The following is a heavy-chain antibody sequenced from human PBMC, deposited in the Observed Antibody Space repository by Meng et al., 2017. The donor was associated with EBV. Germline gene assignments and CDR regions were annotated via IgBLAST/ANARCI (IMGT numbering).Heavy chain of an antibody. Sequence: VQLVECGGGLLRPGASLRLSCAASGFTVSSNYMSWVRQAPGKGLEWVSVIYSGGSTYYADSVKGRFTISRDNSKNTLYLQMNSLRAEDTAVYYCAKHRLGPLDYWGQGTLVTV. CDR2: IYSGGST. D-gene: IGHD5-12*01. CDR3: AKHRLGPLDY. J-gene: IGHJ4*02. CDR1: GFTVSSNY. V-gene: IGHV3-53*01.